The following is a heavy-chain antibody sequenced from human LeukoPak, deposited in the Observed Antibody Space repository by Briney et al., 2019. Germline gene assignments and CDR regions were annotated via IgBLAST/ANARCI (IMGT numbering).Heavy chain of an antibody. CDR3: SHSGKYDFWSGTF. CDR1: GHTSDDYT. D-gene: IGHD3-3*01. Sequence: GSLRLSCTDSGHTSDDYTVTWVRQAPGKGLEWVGFITRKSYGRTTESPASVKGRLTISRDDAKITTYLEMISLKTEDTGVYYCSHSGKYDFWSGTFWGQGTLVIVSS. CDR2: ITRKSYGRTT. J-gene: IGHJ4*02. V-gene: IGHV3-49*04.